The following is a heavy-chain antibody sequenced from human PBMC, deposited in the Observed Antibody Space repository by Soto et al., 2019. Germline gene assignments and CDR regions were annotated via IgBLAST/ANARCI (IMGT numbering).Heavy chain of an antibody. CDR2: IYYSGST. D-gene: IGHD6-13*01. V-gene: IGHV4-39*01. CDR3: ARAIAAGTGWFDP. J-gene: IGHJ5*02. CDR1: GGSISSSSYY. Sequence: SETLSLTCTVSGGSISSSSYYWGWIRQPPGKGLEWIGSIYYSGSTYYNPSLKSRVTLSVDTSKNQFSLKLSSVTAADTAVYYCARAIAAGTGWFDPWGQGTLVTVSS.